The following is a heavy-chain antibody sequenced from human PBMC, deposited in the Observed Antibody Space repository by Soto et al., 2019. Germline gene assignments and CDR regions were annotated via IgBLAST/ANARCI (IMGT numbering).Heavy chain of an antibody. J-gene: IGHJ5*02. CDR2: ISGSGANT. CDR3: AESAMVRGGGWFDP. Sequence: EVQLLESGGGLVQPGGSLRLSCAASRFTFSTYAMSWVRQAPGKGLEWVSDISGSGANTYYAGSVKGRFTISRDNSKNTLYLQMNSLRAEDTAVYYCAESAMVRGGGWFDPWGQGTLVTVSS. D-gene: IGHD3-10*01. V-gene: IGHV3-23*01. CDR1: RFTFSTYA.